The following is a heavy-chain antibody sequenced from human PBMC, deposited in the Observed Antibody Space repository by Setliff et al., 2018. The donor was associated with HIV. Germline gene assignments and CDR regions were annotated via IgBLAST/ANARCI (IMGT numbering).Heavy chain of an antibody. D-gene: IGHD3-22*01. CDR3: ASQSNWGSGYYYDY. V-gene: IGHV3-48*03. CDR2: ISGSGGTI. Sequence: GGSLRLSCAASGFTFSTYEMNWVRQASGKGLEWVSYISGSGGTIYYADSVKGRFTISRDNAKKSLYLQVNSLRAEDTAVYYCASQSNWGSGYYYDYWGQGTLVTVSS. CDR1: GFTFSTYE. J-gene: IGHJ4*02.